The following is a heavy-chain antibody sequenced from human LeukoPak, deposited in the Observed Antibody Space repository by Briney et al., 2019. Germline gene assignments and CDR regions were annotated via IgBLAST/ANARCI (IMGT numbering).Heavy chain of an antibody. V-gene: IGHV4-30-2*01. Sequence: SETLSLTCAVSGGSISSGSYSWSWIRQPPGKGLEWIRYIYHSGGTYYNPSLKSRVTISVDRSKNQFSLRLNSVTAADTAVYYCARGFYDSSGYHFDHWGQGTLVTVSS. CDR2: IYHSGGT. CDR1: GGSISSGSYS. J-gene: IGHJ4*02. CDR3: ARGFYDSSGYHFDH. D-gene: IGHD3-22*01.